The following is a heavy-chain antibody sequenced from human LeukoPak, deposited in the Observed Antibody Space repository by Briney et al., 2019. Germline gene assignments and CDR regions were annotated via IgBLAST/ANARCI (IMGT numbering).Heavy chain of an antibody. CDR3: AREGGSLYGLDY. D-gene: IGHD4-17*01. V-gene: IGHV4-30-2*01. Sequence: SETLSLTCAVSGGSISSGGYSWSWIRQPPGTGLEWIGYIYHSGSTYYNPSLKSRVTISVDRSKNQFSLKLSSVTAADTAVYYCAREGGSLYGLDYWGQGTLVTVSS. CDR2: IYHSGST. J-gene: IGHJ4*02. CDR1: GGSISSGGYS.